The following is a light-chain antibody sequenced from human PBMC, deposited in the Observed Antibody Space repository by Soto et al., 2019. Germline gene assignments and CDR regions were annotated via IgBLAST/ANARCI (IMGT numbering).Light chain of an antibody. CDR3: QQYNEWPET. CDR2: GAS. J-gene: IGKJ1*01. CDR1: HSVRSS. Sequence: EIVMTQSPATLSVSPGERATLSCRASHSVRSSLAWYQQKPGQAPRLLIHGASTRATGIPGRFSGSGSGTEFTLIISSLQSEDFAVYYCQQYNEWPETFGHGTKVDNK. V-gene: IGKV3-15*01.